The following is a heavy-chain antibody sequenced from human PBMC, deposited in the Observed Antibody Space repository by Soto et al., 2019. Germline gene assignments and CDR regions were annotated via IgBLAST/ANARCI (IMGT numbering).Heavy chain of an antibody. CDR1: GGSFSGYY. CDR3: ARDDKDYYDSSGSDPWFDP. Sequence: SETLSLTCAVYGGSFSGYYWSWIRQPPGKGLEWIGEINHSGSTNYNPSLKSRVTISVDTSKNQFSLKLSSVTAADTAVYYCARDDKDYYDSSGSDPWFDPWGQGTLVTVSS. CDR2: INHSGST. J-gene: IGHJ5*02. V-gene: IGHV4-34*01. D-gene: IGHD3-22*01.